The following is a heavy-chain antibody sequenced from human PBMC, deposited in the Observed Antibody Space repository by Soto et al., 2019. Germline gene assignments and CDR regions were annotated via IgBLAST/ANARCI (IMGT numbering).Heavy chain of an antibody. J-gene: IGHJ4*01. CDR1: VFTFSSYA. D-gene: IGHD6-13*01. CDR3: AKGADPYSSSWYGDY. V-gene: IGHV3-23*01. CDR2: ISGSGGST. Sequence: WWSLRLSCSASVFTFSSYAMSWVRQAPGKGLEWVSAISGSGGSTYYADSVKGRFTISRDNSKNTLYLQMNSLRAEDTAVYYCAKGADPYSSSWYGDYWGQGTLVTVSS.